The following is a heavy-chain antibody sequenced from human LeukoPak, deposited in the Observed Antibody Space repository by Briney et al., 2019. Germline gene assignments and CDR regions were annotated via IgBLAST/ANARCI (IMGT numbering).Heavy chain of an antibody. CDR2: IYYSGST. CDR1: GDSIGSSSYY. V-gene: IGHV4-39*01. CDR3: ARQTWIELWHFDY. J-gene: IGHJ4*02. Sequence: SETLSLTCTVSGDSIGSSSYYWAWIRQPPGKGLEWIGSIYYSGSTYYTPSLKSRVTISVETSKNKFSLKVSSVTAADTAAYYCARQTWIELWHFDYWGQGALVTVSS. D-gene: IGHD5-18*01.